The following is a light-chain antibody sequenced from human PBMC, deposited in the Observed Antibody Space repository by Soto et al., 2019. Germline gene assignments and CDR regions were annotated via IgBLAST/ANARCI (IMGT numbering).Light chain of an antibody. V-gene: IGLV2-14*01. CDR2: DVT. Sequence: QCALTQPASVCGSPGQSITISCTGTSSDIGDYDYVSWYQHLPGKAPKLLIFDVTHRPSGVSDRFSGSKSGNTASLTISGVRPEDEADYYCCSYTDIALDVVFGGGTKLTVL. CDR3: CSYTDIALDVV. J-gene: IGLJ2*01. CDR1: SSDIGDYDY.